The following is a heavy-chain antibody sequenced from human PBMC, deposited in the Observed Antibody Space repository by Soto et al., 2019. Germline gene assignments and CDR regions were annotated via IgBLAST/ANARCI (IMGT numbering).Heavy chain of an antibody. CDR3: ARGPPQYYYDSSGYYYARFDP. Sequence: SVKVSCKASGGTFSSYAISWVRQAPGQGLEWMGGIIPIFGTANYAQKFQGRVTITADESTSTAYMELSSLRSEDTAVYYCARGPPQYYYDSSGYYYARFDPWGQGTLVTVSS. CDR1: GGTFSSYA. V-gene: IGHV1-69*13. D-gene: IGHD3-22*01. CDR2: IIPIFGTA. J-gene: IGHJ5*02.